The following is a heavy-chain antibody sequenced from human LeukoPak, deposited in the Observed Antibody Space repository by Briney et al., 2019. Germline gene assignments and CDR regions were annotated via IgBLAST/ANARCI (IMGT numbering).Heavy chain of an antibody. J-gene: IGHJ3*02. V-gene: IGHV3-23*01. D-gene: IGHD1-26*01. CDR1: GFTHIKYP. CDR2: ISCIGTYT. Sequence: PGGSLRLSCAPSGFTHIKYPMGWVRQAPRKGLEGVSAISCIGTYTYYADSVKGRFTISRDNSKNTLYLQMNSLRAEDTAVYYCAKVETSGSGSYPPGDAFDIWGQGTMVTVSS. CDR3: AKVETSGSGSYPPGDAFDI.